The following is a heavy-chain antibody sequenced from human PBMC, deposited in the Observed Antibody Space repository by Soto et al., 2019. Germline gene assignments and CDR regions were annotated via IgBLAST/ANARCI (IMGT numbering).Heavy chain of an antibody. CDR1: GFTFSTYW. CDR2: MDQDGSET. CDR3: VCGGNFFIY. D-gene: IGHD3-16*01. V-gene: IGHV3-7*01. J-gene: IGHJ4*02. Sequence: VQLVESGGGLVQPGGSPRLSCAASGFTFSTYWMTWVRQPPGKGLEWVANMDQDGSETYYVDSVRGRFTVSRDNAKNSLYLQMNSLRVEDTAVYYCVCGGNFFIYWGQGTLVTVSP.